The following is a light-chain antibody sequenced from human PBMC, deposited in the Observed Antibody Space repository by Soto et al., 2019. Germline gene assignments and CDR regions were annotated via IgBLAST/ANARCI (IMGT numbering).Light chain of an antibody. CDR2: EVI. J-gene: IGLJ1*01. V-gene: IGLV2-23*02. CDR1: SSDVGSYNL. Sequence: QSALTQPASVSGSPGQSITISCTGTSSDVGSYNLVSWYQQHPGKAPKLMIYEVIKWPSGVSNRFSGSKSGNTASLTISGLQAEDEADYYCCSYAGSSTVYVFGTGTKLTV. CDR3: CSYAGSSTVYV.